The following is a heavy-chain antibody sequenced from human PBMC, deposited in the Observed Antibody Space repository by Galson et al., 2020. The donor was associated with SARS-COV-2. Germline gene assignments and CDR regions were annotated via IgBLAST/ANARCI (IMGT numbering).Heavy chain of an antibody. J-gene: IGHJ4*02. CDR1: GFTFTNYA. CDR3: AKDQGNDYGDQVDY. V-gene: IGHV3-23*01. CDR2: ISGSGGST. Sequence: GGSLRLSCAASGFTFTNYAMSWVRQAPGKGLEWVSGISGSGGSTYYADFGKGRFTISRDNSKNTVYLQMNSLGAGDTALYYCAKDQGNDYGDQVDYWGQGTLVTVSS. D-gene: IGHD4-17*01.